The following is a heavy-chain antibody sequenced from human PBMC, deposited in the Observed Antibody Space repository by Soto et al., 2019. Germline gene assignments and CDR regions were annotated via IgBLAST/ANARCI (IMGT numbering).Heavy chain of an antibody. CDR2: IYWDDDK. D-gene: IGHD2-15*01. J-gene: IGHJ4*02. CDR1: GCSLSTSGVG. V-gene: IGHV2-5*02. Sequence: SGPTLVIPTQTLTLPCTFSGCSLSTSGVGVGWIRQPPGKALEWLALIYWDDDKRYSPSLKSRLTITKDTSKNQVVLTMTNMDSVDTATYYCAHSGSGHCSRGICYGYWGQGTLVTVSS. CDR3: AHSGSGHCSRGICYGY.